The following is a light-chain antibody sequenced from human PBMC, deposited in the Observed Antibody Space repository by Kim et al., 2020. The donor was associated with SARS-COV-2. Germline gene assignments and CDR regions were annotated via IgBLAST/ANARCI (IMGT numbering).Light chain of an antibody. CDR3: AARDDSLNGWV. V-gene: IGLV1-44*01. CDR1: SANIGSNT. Sequence: GQRVTIACSGRSANIGSNTVTWYQQLPGTDPTLLMYGNNQRPSGVPDRFSGSKSGTSASLAISGLQSEDEADYYCAARDDSLNGWVFGGGTQLTVL. J-gene: IGLJ3*02. CDR2: GNN.